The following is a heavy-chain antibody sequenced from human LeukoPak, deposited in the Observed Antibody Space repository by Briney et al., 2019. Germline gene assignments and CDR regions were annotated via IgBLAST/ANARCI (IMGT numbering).Heavy chain of an antibody. Sequence: GSLRLSCAASGFTFSSYGMSWVRQAPGKGLEWVSAISGSGGSTYYADSVKGQFTISRDNSKNTLYLQMNSLRAEDTAVYYCAKDYYGSGSYPIWGQGTIVTVSS. J-gene: IGHJ3*02. V-gene: IGHV3-23*01. CDR3: AKDYYGSGSYPI. CDR2: ISGSGGST. D-gene: IGHD3-10*01. CDR1: GFTFSSYG.